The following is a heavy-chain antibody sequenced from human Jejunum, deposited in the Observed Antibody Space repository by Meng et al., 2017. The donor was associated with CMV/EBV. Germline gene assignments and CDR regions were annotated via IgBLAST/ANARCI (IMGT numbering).Heavy chain of an antibody. D-gene: IGHD3-10*01. CDR2: IGDSGDRT. V-gene: IGHV3-23*01. CDR3: ARGGVKVYYFNAMDV. CDR1: VNNYA. J-gene: IGHJ6*02. Sequence: VNNYAMNGVRQAPGKGMQWVSAIGDSGDRTYYADSEKGRFTISRDNYKNTLYLQMNSLRAEDTAVYYCARGGVKVYYFNAMDVWGQGTPITVSS.